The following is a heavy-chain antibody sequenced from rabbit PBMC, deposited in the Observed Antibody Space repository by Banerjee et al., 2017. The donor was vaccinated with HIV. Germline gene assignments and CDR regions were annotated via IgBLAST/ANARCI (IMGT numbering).Heavy chain of an antibody. D-gene: IGHD4-1*01. V-gene: IGHV1S39*01. Sequence: QEQLVESGGGLVQPGGSLKLSCKASGFDFSSYGVSWVRQAPGKGLEWIGYIDPVFGSTYYASWVNGRFTISKTSSTTLTLQMTSLTVADTATYFCARELGDYYGMDLWGPGTLVTVS. CDR2: IDPVFGST. J-gene: IGHJ6*01. CDR1: GFDFSSYG. CDR3: ARELGDYYGMDL.